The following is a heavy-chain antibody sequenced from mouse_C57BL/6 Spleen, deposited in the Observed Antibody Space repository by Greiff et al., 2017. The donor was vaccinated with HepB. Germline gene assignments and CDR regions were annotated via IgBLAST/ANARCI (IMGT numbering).Heavy chain of an antibody. Sequence: VQLVESGAELVRPGTSVKVSCKASGYAFTNYLIEWVKQRPGQGLEWIGVINPGSGGTNYNEKFKGKATLTADKSSSTAYMQLSSLTSEDSAVYFCATITTVVADAMDYWGQGTSVTVSS. J-gene: IGHJ4*01. CDR3: ATITTVVADAMDY. CDR1: GYAFTNYL. V-gene: IGHV1-54*01. D-gene: IGHD1-1*01. CDR2: INPGSGGT.